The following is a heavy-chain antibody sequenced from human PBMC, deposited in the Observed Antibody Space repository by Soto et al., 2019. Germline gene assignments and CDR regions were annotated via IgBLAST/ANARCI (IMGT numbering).Heavy chain of an antibody. CDR1: GFTFSPYE. Sequence: PGGSRRLSGGASGFTFSPYEMNWVRQAPGKGLEGSSDISIMTTTIHYADSVKGRFTISRDNAKKSLYLQMNTLRAEDTAVYYFVSDAPCSNGVCDFDYWGQGTLVTVSS. D-gene: IGHD2-8*01. CDR2: ISIMTTTI. J-gene: IGHJ4*02. V-gene: IGHV3-48*03. CDR3: VSDAPCSNGVCDFDY.